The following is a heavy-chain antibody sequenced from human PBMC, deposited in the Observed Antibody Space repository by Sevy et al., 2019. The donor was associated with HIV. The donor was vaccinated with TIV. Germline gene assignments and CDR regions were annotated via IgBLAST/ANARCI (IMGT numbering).Heavy chain of an antibody. J-gene: IGHJ2*01. CDR1: GFTFSDYY. CDR2: ISTSSSYT. Sequence: GGSLRLSCAASGFTFSDYYLSWIRQAPGKGLEWLSYISTSSSYTNYADSVEGRFTLSRDNTKNSLYLHMNSLRAEDTAVYYWARGIVVMDWYFDLWGRGTLVTVSS. D-gene: IGHD2-21*01. V-gene: IGHV3-11*06. CDR3: ARGIVVMDWYFDL.